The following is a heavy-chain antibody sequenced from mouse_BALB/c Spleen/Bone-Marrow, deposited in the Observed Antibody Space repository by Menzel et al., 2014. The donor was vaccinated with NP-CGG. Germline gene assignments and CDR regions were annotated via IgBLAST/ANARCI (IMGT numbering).Heavy chain of an antibody. CDR2: INPSTTYS. D-gene: IGHD2-14*01. CDR3: ALYYRYDYFDY. Sequence: VKLMESGAELAKPGASVKMSRKASGYTFTSYWMHWVKQRPGQGLEWIGYINPSTTYSAYNQKFKDKATLTADKSSSTAYMQLSSLTSEDSAVYYCALYYRYDYFDYWGQGTTLTVSS. J-gene: IGHJ2*01. V-gene: IGHV1-7*01. CDR1: GYTFTSYW.